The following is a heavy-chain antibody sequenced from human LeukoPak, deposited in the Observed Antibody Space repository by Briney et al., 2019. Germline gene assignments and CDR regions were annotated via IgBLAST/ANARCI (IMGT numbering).Heavy chain of an antibody. CDR1: GYTFTTYG. CDR2: ISAYNGNT. D-gene: IGHD6-13*01. Sequence: GASVKVSCKTSGYTFTTYGFSWVRQAPGQGLEGMGWISAYNGNTNYPQKLQGRVTMTTDTSTSTAYMELRSLRSDDTAVYYCARAPLAAAGPNDYWGQGTLVTVSS. CDR3: ARAPLAAAGPNDY. J-gene: IGHJ4*02. V-gene: IGHV1-18*01.